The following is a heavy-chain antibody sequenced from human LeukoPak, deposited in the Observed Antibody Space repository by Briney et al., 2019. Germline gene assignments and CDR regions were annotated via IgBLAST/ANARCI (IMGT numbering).Heavy chain of an antibody. V-gene: IGHV3-23*01. J-gene: IGHJ4*02. CDR1: GFTFSRYA. CDR3: ARHYFDSSGYYNVFPDS. D-gene: IGHD3-22*01. CDR2: INYSGGDT. Sequence: GGSLRLSCAASGFTFSRYAVSWVHQAPGKGLEWVSKINYSGGDTYYADSVKGRFTISRDNSKNTLYLQMNSLSAEDTAVYYCARHYFDSSGYYNVFPDSWGQGTLVTVSS.